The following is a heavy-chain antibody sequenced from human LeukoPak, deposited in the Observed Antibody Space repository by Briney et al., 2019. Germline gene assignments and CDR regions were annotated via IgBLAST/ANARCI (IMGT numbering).Heavy chain of an antibody. V-gene: IGHV3-48*01. D-gene: IGHD2-21*02. CDR2: IGTSSTTI. CDR1: GFTFSSYT. Sequence: PGGSLRLSCAASGFTFSSYTMNWVRQPPGKGLEWVSNIGTSSTTIYYADSVKGRFTISRDNSKNTLYLQMNSLRAEDTAVYYCARSYCGGDCPIDYWGQGTLVTVSS. J-gene: IGHJ4*02. CDR3: ARSYCGGDCPIDY.